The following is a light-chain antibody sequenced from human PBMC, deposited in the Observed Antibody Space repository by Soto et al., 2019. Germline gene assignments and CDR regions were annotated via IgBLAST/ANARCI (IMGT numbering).Light chain of an antibody. CDR3: LQHDRYPPT. CDR2: AIS. CDR1: QGIRNE. J-gene: IGKJ4*01. V-gene: IGKV1-17*01. Sequence: DIQMTQSPSSLSASVGDRVSITCRASQGIRNELGWYQQKPGKAPKRLIYAISSLQSGVPSRFSGSGSGTEFILTISSLKPEDFATYYCLQHDRYPPTFGGGTKVEIK.